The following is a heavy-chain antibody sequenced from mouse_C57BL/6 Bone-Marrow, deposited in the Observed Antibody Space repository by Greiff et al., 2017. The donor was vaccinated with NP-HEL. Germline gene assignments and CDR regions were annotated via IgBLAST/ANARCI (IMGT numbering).Heavy chain of an antibody. D-gene: IGHD2-2*01. Sequence: EVKLLESGPGLAKPSQTLSLTCSVTGYSITSDYWNWIRIFPGNKLEYMGYISYSGSTYYYPSPKSRISITLDTSNYQYYQQLNSMTTKDTATYYCARSPVCLRRNYYAMDYWGQGTSVTVSS. CDR1: GYSITSDY. J-gene: IGHJ4*01. CDR3: ARSPVCLRRNYYAMDY. V-gene: IGHV3-8*01. CDR2: ISYSGST.